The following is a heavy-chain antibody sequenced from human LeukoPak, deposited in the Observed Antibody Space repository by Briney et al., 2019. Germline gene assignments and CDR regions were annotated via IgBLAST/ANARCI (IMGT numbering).Heavy chain of an antibody. CDR2: INLDGTEE. CDR3: ASGRHDFLH. Sequence: GGSLRLSYAASGFTFSSYAMSWVRQAPGKGLEWVANINLDGTEEHYVDSSLKGRFTISRDNAKNSLYLQMTSLRVEDTAVYYCASGRHDFLHWGQGTLVTVSS. D-gene: IGHD3/OR15-3a*01. V-gene: IGHV3-7*01. J-gene: IGHJ4*02. CDR1: GFTFSSYA.